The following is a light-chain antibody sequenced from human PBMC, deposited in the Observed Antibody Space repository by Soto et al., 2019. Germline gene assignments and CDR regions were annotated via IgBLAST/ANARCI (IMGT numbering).Light chain of an antibody. CDR1: QSVRSSY. J-gene: IGKJ2*01. V-gene: IGKV3-20*01. CDR3: QQYGSSPYT. CDR2: GAS. Sequence: EIVLTQSPGTLSLSPGERATLSCRASQSVRSSYLAWYQQKPGQAPRLLIFGASSRATGIPDRFSGSGSGTDFTLTIRRLEPEDFGVYYCQQYGSSPYTFGQGTKLEIK.